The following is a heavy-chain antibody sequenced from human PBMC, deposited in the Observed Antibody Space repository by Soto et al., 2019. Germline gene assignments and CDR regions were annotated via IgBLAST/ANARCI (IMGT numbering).Heavy chain of an antibody. J-gene: IGHJ6*02. D-gene: IGHD6-6*01. Sequence: GSLRLSCAASGFTVSSNYAMSWVRQAPGKGLKWVSAISGNGGNIYYADSVKVRFTISRDNSMNTLYLQMDSLRAEDTAIYYCAKFDSSSSYYGMDVWGQGTTVTVS. CDR1: GFTVSSNYA. V-gene: IGHV3-23*01. CDR3: AKFDSSSSYYGMDV. CDR2: ISGNGGNI.